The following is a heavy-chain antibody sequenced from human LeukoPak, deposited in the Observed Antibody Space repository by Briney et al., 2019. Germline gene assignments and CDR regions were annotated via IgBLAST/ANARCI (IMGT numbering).Heavy chain of an antibody. J-gene: IGHJ4*02. V-gene: IGHV3-23*01. CDR3: AKDRSSSTSCSNY. CDR2: VTGSGTNT. Sequence: GGSLRLSCATSGFTFSTNTMNWVRRAPGKGLEWVSAVTGSGTNTFYADSVKGRFTISRDNSKNMLYLEMNSLRVEDTAIYYCAKDRSSSTSCSNYWGRGTLVTVSS. D-gene: IGHD2-2*01. CDR1: GFTFSTNT.